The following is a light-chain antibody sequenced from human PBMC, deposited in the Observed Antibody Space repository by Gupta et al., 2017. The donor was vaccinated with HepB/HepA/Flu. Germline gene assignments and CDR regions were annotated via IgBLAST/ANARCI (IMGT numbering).Light chain of an antibody. Sequence: QSVLTPPPSASGTPGQRVTIPCFGSSSNIGSNTVNWYQQLPGTAPKLLIYSNHQRPSGVPDRFSGSKSGTSASLAISGLQSEDEADYDCAAWDDSLNGLVFGGGTKLTVL. CDR1: SSNIGSNT. J-gene: IGLJ2*01. CDR2: SNH. V-gene: IGLV1-44*01. CDR3: AAWDDSLNGLV.